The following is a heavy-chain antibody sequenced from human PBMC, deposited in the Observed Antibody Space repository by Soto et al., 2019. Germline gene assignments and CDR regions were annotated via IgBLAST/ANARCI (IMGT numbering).Heavy chain of an antibody. CDR1: GYTFTGYY. CDR3: ARLEITGRPI. D-gene: IGHD3-3*01. J-gene: IGHJ1*01. CDR2: INPHSGGT. V-gene: IGHV1-2*02. Sequence: VGPVKVSCKASGYTFTGYYIHWVRQAPGQGLEWMGWINPHSGGTNYVQKFQGRVTMTRDTSISTAYMELSRLRSDDPAVYYCARLEITGRPIWGQGTLVTVSS.